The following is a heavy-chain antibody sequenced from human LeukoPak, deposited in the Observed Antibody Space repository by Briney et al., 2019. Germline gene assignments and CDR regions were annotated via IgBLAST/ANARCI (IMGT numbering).Heavy chain of an antibody. D-gene: IGHD3-22*01. CDR1: GFTFSSYG. V-gene: IGHV3-23*01. CDR2: ISGSGGST. CDR3: AKSIGTLNAFDV. Sequence: VGSLRLSCAASGFTFSSYGMSWVRQAPGKGLEWVSGISGSGGSTYYADSEKGRFTISRDNSKNTLYLQVNSLRAEDTAVYYCAKSIGTLNAFDVWGQGTMVTVSS. J-gene: IGHJ3*01.